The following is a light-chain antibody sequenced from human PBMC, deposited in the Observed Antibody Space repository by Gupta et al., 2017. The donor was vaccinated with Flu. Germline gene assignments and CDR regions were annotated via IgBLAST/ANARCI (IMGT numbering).Light chain of an antibody. Sequence: TSSDVGGHNYVSWYQQYPGKAPKLMIYDVTKRPSGIPDRFSGSKSGNTASLTISGLQAEDEADYYCCSYAGTYTYVFGTETKVSVL. J-gene: IGLJ1*01. CDR1: SSDVGGHNY. V-gene: IGLV2-11*01. CDR2: DVT. CDR3: CSYAGTYTYV.